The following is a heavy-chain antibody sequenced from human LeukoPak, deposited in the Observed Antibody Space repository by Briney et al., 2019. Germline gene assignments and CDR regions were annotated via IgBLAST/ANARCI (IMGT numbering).Heavy chain of an antibody. CDR1: GGTFSSHA. CDR3: ARDGSYYDSSGYSTYDY. V-gene: IGHV1-69*13. D-gene: IGHD3-22*01. CDR2: IIPIFGTA. Sequence: SVKVSCKASGGTFSSHAISWVRQAPGQGLEWMGGIIPIFGTAKYAQKFQGRVTITADESTSTAYMELSSLRSEDTAVYYCARDGSYYDSSGYSTYDYWGQGTLVTVSS. J-gene: IGHJ4*02.